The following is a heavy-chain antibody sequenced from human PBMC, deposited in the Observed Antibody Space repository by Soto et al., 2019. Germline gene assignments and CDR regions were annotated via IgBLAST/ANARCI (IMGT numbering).Heavy chain of an antibody. CDR3: ARGGVYVWGSYRYPLLPSYGMDV. CDR2: IYYSGST. Sequence: PSETLSLTCTVSGGSISSSSYYWGWIRQPPGKGLEWIGSIYYSGSTYYNPSLKSRVTISVDTSKNQFSLKLSSVTAADTAVYYCARGGVYVWGSYRYPLLPSYGMDVWGQGTTVTVSS. J-gene: IGHJ6*02. D-gene: IGHD3-16*02. CDR1: GGSISSSSYY. V-gene: IGHV4-39*01.